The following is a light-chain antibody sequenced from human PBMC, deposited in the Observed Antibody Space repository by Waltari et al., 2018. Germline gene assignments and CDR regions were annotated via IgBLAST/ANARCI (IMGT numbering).Light chain of an antibody. Sequence: QSVLTQPPSAPGTPGQRVTVSCSGSSSNVGSNTVNWYQQIPGTAPKLLIYFNNQRPSAVPDRFSGSKSGTSASLAISGLQSEDEADYYCVTWDDSLNGVVFGGGTKLTVL. CDR1: SSNVGSNT. CDR2: FNN. J-gene: IGLJ2*01. V-gene: IGLV1-44*01. CDR3: VTWDDSLNGVV.